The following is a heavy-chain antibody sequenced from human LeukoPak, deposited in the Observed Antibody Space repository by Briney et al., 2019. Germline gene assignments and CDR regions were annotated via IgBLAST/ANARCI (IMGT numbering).Heavy chain of an antibody. Sequence: PSETLSLTCGVSGGSISNTNWWTWVRQPPGKGPEWIGEVNLQGSTNYNPSLKSRVAISVDKSENHISLKLTSVTAADTAVYYCAREGGPYRPLDYSGQGTLVTVAS. V-gene: IGHV4-4*02. CDR3: AREGGPYRPLDY. CDR1: GGSISNTNW. CDR2: VNLQGST. J-gene: IGHJ4*02.